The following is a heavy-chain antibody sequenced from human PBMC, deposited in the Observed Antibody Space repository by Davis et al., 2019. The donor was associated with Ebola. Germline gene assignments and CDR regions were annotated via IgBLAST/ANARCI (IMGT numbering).Heavy chain of an antibody. V-gene: IGHV3-11*06. D-gene: IGHD3-22*01. Sequence: GESLKISCEASGFTFSDFYLIWIRQAPGKGLEWISYISGNTRYTNYADSVKGRFTISRDNAKKSLYLEMNSLRAEDTAVYYCARAANYYDSSGYYYTPHYWGQGTLVTVSS. CDR1: GFTFSDFY. CDR3: ARAANYYDSSGYYYTPHY. J-gene: IGHJ4*02. CDR2: ISGNTRYT.